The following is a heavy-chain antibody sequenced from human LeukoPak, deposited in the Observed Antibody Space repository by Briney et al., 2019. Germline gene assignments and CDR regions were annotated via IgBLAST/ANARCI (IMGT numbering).Heavy chain of an antibody. D-gene: IGHD2-2*01. CDR1: GYSFTSYW. Sequence: GESLKISCKGSGYSFTSYWIGWVRQMPGKGLEWMGIIYPGDSDTRYSPSFQGQVTISADKSISTAYLQWSSLKASDTAMYYCAIHRGIYCSSTSCPYFDYWGQGTLVTVSS. CDR2: IYPGDSDT. V-gene: IGHV5-51*01. CDR3: AIHRGIYCSSTSCPYFDY. J-gene: IGHJ4*02.